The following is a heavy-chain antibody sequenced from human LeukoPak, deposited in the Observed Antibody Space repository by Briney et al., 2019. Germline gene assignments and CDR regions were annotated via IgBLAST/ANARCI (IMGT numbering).Heavy chain of an antibody. CDR2: INPNSGGT. CDR3: ARSPQLLYGSPFDY. D-gene: IGHD2-2*02. Sequence: ASVKVSCKASGYTFTGYYMHWVRQAPGQGLEWMGWINPNSGGTNYAQKFQGRVTMTRDTSISTAYMELSRLRSDDTAVYYCARSPQLLYGSPFDYGGQGPLVTVS. J-gene: IGHJ4*02. V-gene: IGHV1-2*02. CDR1: GYTFTGYY.